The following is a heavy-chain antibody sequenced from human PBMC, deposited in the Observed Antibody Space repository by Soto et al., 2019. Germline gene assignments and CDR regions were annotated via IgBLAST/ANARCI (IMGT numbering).Heavy chain of an antibody. CDR3: AKDLGSGKPYYYYAMDV. J-gene: IGHJ6*02. Sequence: QVQLVESGGGVVQPGRSLRLSCAASGFIFSRYGMHWVRQAPGKGLEWVAVISYDGSNKYYAESVKGRFIISRDKSENTLYLQMNSLRAEXTAVYYCAKDLGSGKPYYYYAMDVWGQ. D-gene: IGHD3-10*01. CDR2: ISYDGSNK. CDR1: GFIFSRYG. V-gene: IGHV3-30*18.